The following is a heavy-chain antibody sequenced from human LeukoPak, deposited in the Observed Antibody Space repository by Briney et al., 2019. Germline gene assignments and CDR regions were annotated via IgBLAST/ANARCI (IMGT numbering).Heavy chain of an antibody. CDR1: GFTFSSYW. CDR3: VGEYSSSSGRAFDI. V-gene: IGHV3-74*01. CDR2: ISTDGSST. D-gene: IGHD6-6*01. J-gene: IGHJ3*02. Sequence: GGSLRLSCAASGFTFSSYWMHWVRQAPGKGLVWVSRISTDGSSTNSADSVKGRFTISRDNAKNTLYLQMNSLRAEDTAVYYCVGEYSSSSGRAFDIWGQGTMVTVSP.